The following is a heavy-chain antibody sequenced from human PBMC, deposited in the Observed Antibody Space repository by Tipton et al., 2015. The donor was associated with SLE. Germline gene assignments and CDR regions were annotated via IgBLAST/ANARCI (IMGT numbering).Heavy chain of an antibody. Sequence: TLSLTCAVYGGSFSGYYWGWIRQPPGKGLEWIGSIDHSGSTYYNSSLESRVTISVDTSKNHFSLKLNSVTAADTTVYYCARRGMGIAVAGEFDSWRQGTLVTVSS. V-gene: IGHV4-38-2*01. CDR2: IDHSGST. J-gene: IGHJ4*02. CDR1: GGSFSGYY. D-gene: IGHD6-19*01. CDR3: ARRGMGIAVAGEFDS.